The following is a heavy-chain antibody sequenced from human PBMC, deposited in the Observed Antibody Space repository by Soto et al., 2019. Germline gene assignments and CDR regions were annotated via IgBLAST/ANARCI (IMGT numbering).Heavy chain of an antibody. Sequence: QITLKESGPTLVKPTQTLTLTCTFSGFSLSTSGVAVGWIRQPPGKALEWLALIYWDDDKRYSPSMKGRLTGTTXTSKNQVVLIMTNMDPEDTATYYCAHRLTATAFDIWGQGTMVTVSS. V-gene: IGHV2-5*02. CDR2: IYWDDDK. D-gene: IGHD2-21*02. CDR1: GFSLSTSGVA. CDR3: AHRLTATAFDI. J-gene: IGHJ3*02.